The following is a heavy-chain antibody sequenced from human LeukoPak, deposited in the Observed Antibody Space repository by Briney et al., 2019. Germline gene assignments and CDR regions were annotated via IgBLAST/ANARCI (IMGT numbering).Heavy chain of an antibody. V-gene: IGHV3-33*01. CDR1: GFTFSTYG. CDR2: IWYDARNK. J-gene: IGHJ4*02. D-gene: IGHD6-19*01. Sequence: GGSLRLSCAASGFTFSTYGMHWVRQAPGKGLEWVALIWYDARNKYYADSVKGRFTISRDNSKNTVYLQMDSLRAEDTALYYCTRATGWYPDYWGQGTLITVSS. CDR3: TRATGWYPDY.